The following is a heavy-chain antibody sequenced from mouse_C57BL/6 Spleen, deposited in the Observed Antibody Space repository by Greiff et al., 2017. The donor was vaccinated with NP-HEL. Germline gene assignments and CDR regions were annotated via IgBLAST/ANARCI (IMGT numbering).Heavy chain of an antibody. V-gene: IGHV2-2*01. Sequence: QVQLQQSGPGLVQPSQSLSITCTVSGFSLTSYGVHWVRQSPGKGLEWLGVIWSGGSTDYNAAFISRLSISKDNSKSQVFFKMNSLQADDTAIYYCAREGPGFAMDYWGQGTSVTVSS. J-gene: IGHJ4*01. CDR1: GFSLTSYG. CDR3: AREGPGFAMDY. CDR2: IWSGGST. D-gene: IGHD3-3*01.